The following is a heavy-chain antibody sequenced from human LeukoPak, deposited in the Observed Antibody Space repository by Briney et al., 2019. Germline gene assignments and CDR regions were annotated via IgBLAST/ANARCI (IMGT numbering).Heavy chain of an antibody. D-gene: IGHD6-19*01. CDR3: ARLNSSGWKPSYYYYGMDV. CDR2: INHSGST. CDR1: GGSFSGYY. Sequence: SETLSLTCAVYGGSFSGYYWSWIRQPPGKGLEWMGEINHSGSTNYNPSLKSRVTISVDTSKNQFSLKLSSVTAADTAVYYCARLNSSGWKPSYYYYGMDVWGQGTTVTVSS. V-gene: IGHV4-34*01. J-gene: IGHJ6*02.